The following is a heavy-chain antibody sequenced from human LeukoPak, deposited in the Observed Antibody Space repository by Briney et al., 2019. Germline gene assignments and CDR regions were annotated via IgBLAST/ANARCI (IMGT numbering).Heavy chain of an antibody. Sequence: GGSLRLSCAASGFTFNDYYMCWIRQAPGKGLEWVSYISRSGTTIYYADSVKGRFTISRDNAKNSLFLQMNSLRAEDTAVYYCARANGDTNADYWGQGTLVTVSS. CDR1: GFTFNDYY. CDR2: ISRSGTTI. D-gene: IGHD5-18*01. J-gene: IGHJ4*02. V-gene: IGHV3-11*04. CDR3: ARANGDTNADY.